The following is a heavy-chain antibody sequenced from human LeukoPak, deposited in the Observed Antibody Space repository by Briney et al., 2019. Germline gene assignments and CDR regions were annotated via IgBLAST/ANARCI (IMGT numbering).Heavy chain of an antibody. J-gene: IGHJ5*02. CDR1: GYTFTSYY. Sequence: ASVKVSCKASGYTFTSYYMHWMRQAPGQGLEWMGIINPSGGSTSYAQKFQGRVTMTRDTSTSTVYMELSSLRSEDTAVYYCARALYSGSYYHWFDPWGQGTLVTVSS. CDR2: INPSGGST. D-gene: IGHD1-26*01. CDR3: ARALYSGSYYHWFDP. V-gene: IGHV1-46*01.